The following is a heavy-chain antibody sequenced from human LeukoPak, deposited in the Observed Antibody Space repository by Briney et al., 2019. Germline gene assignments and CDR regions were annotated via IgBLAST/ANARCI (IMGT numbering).Heavy chain of an antibody. CDR3: ARHLAQVTMVRGVIFYYYYYYMDV. CDR1: GGSISSYY. J-gene: IGHJ6*03. V-gene: IGHV4-4*07. CDR2: IYRSGST. D-gene: IGHD3-10*01. Sequence: SETLSLTCTVSGGSISSYYWSWIRQPAGKGLEWIGRIYRSGSTNYNPSLKSRVTMSVDTSKNQFSLKLSSVTAADTAVYYCARHLAQVTMVRGVIFYYYYYYMDVWGKGTTVTISS.